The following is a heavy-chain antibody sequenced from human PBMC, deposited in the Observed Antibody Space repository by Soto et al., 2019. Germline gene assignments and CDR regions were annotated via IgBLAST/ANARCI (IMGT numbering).Heavy chain of an antibody. CDR1: GFTFSSYG. CDR2: ISYDGSNK. J-gene: IGHJ6*02. V-gene: IGHV3-30*18. CDR3: AKDDRGYYGSGSYHTPSYYYYGMDV. Sequence: GGSLRLSCAASGFTFSSYGMHWVRQAPGKGLEWVAVISYDGSNKYYADSVKGRFTISRDNSKNTLYLQMNSLRAEDTAVYYCAKDDRGYYGSGSYHTPSYYYYGMDVWGQGTTVTVSS. D-gene: IGHD3-10*01.